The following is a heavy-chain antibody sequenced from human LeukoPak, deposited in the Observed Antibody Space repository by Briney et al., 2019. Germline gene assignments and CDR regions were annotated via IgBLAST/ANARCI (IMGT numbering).Heavy chain of an antibody. V-gene: IGHV1-69*13. CDR2: IIPFFGTA. CDR1: GGTFSSYA. J-gene: IGHJ4*02. CDR3: ARDYIAARGLFDY. D-gene: IGHD6-6*01. Sequence: SVKVSCKASGGTFSSYAISWVRQAPGQGLEWMGGIIPFFGTANYAQKFQGRVTFTADESTNTAYMELSSLRSEDTAMYYCARDYIAARGLFDYWGQGTLVTVSS.